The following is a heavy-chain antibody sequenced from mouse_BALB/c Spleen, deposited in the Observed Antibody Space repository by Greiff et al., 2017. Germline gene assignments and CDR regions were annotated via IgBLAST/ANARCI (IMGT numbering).Heavy chain of an antibody. CDR3: TRGGSRGFAY. Sequence: VQLHQPGAELVRPGASVKLSCKASGYTFTSYWINWVKQRPGQGLEWIGNIYPSDSYTNYNQKFKDKATLTVDKSSSTAYMQLSSPTSEDSAVYYCTRGGSRGFAYWGQGTLVTVSA. J-gene: IGHJ3*01. CDR1: GYTFTSYW. V-gene: IGHV1-69*02. D-gene: IGHD1-1*01. CDR2: IYPSDSYT.